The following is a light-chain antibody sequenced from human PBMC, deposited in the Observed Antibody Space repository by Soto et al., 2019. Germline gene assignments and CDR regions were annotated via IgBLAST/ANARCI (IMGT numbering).Light chain of an antibody. CDR1: QSISRW. Sequence: DVQMTQSPSTLSASVGDRVTNTCRASQSISRWLAWYQQKPGKAPKLLIYETSSLEDGVPSRFTGSGSGTEFSLTITSLQPEDFASYYCQQYKDYWTLGQGTKVDMK. J-gene: IGKJ1*01. CDR3: QQYKDYWT. V-gene: IGKV1-5*03. CDR2: ETS.